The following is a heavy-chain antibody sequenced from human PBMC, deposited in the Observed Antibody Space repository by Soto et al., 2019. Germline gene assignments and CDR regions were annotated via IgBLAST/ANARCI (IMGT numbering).Heavy chain of an antibody. D-gene: IGHD3-22*01. Sequence: PSETLSLTCTVSGGSISSYYWSWIRQPPGKGLEWIGYIYYSGSTNYNPSLKSRVTISVDTSKNQFSLKLSSVTAADTAVYYCATLDHDSSGYYYGPTDYWGQGTLVTVSS. CDR2: IYYSGST. CDR3: ATLDHDSSGYYYGPTDY. V-gene: IGHV4-59*01. J-gene: IGHJ4*02. CDR1: GGSISSYY.